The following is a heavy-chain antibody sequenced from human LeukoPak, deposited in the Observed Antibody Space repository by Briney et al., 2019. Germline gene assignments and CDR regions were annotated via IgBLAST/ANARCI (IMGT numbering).Heavy chain of an antibody. CDR3: ARDELRLDV. Sequence: GGSLRLSCAASGFTFSNYNMNWVRQAPGKGLEWVSSITSSSTYIYYADSVKGRFTISRDNAKNSLYLQMNSLRAEDTAVYYCARDELRLDVWGKGTTVTVSS. CDR2: ITSSSTYI. CDR1: GFTFSNYN. D-gene: IGHD1-26*01. J-gene: IGHJ6*04. V-gene: IGHV3-21*01.